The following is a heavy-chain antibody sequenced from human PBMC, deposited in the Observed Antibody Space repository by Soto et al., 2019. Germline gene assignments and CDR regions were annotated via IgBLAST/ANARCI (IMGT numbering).Heavy chain of an antibody. CDR1: GFTFSSYT. J-gene: IGHJ6*02. CDR2: ISYDGSNK. D-gene: IGHD6-25*01. CDR3: AREMAADPPYYGMDV. Sequence: ESGGGVVQPGRSLRLSCAASGFTFSSYTMYWVRQAPGKGLEWVAVISYDGSNKYYADSVKGRFTISRDNSKKMLYLQMNSLRGEDTAVYYGAREMAADPPYYGMDVWGQGTTVTVSS. V-gene: IGHV3-30-3*01.